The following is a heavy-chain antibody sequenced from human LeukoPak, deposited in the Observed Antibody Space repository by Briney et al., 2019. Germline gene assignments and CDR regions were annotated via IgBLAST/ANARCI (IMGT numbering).Heavy chain of an antibody. V-gene: IGHV1-2*02. J-gene: IGHJ6*02. D-gene: IGHD1-1*01. CDR2: INPSSGVT. CDR1: GYTFTGYY. CDR3: ARVDTTVPLLTYYYGMDL. Sequence: ASAKASCKASGYTFTGYYFHWVRKDPGQGLEWMGWINPSSGVTNAAQKFQGRVTLTNDTAISTAYMELTRLTSDDTAVYYCARVDTTVPLLTYYYGMDLWGRGTTVTVSS.